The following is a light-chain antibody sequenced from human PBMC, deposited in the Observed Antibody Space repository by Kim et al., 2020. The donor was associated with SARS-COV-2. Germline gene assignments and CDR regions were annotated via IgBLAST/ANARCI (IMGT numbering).Light chain of an antibody. J-gene: IGLJ2*01. CDR2: GKN. CDR1: SLRSYY. V-gene: IGLV3-19*01. CDR3: NSRGSNDNVL. Sequence: SLGRTVRITCQGDSLRSYYATCYQQKPGQAPIVVIYGKNNRPPGIPDRFSGSSSGDTASLTITGTQAGDEADYYCNSRGSNDNVLFGGGTQLTVL.